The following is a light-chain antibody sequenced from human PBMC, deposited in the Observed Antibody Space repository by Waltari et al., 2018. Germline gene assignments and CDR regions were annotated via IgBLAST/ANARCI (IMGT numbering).Light chain of an antibody. Sequence: VITKTPLTLSVTPVYQGSIRYRCSQSLLYSNGYNYLEWYLQKPGQSPQLLIYMVSNRASGVPDRFSGSGSGTDFTLKISRVEAEDVGIYYCMQPLETPPTFGQGTKVEIK. J-gene: IGKJ1*01. CDR3: MQPLETPPT. CDR1: QSLLYSNGYNY. V-gene: IGKV2-28*01. CDR2: MVS.